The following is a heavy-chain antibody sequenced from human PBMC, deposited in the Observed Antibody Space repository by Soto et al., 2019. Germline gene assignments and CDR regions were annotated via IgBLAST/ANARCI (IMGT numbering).Heavy chain of an antibody. CDR2: ISGSGGST. J-gene: IGHJ4*02. CDR3: ATTRGGYDRRFDY. D-gene: IGHD5-12*01. CDR1: GFTFSSYA. V-gene: IGHV3-23*01. Sequence: GGSLRLSCAASGFTFSSYAMSWVRQAPGKGLEWVSAISGSGGSTYYADSVKGRFTMSRDNSKNTLYLQMNSLRAEDTAVYYCATTRGGYDRRFDYWGQGTLVTVSS.